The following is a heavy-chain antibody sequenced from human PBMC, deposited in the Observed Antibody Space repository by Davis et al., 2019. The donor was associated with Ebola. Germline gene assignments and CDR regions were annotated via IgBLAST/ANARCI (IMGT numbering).Heavy chain of an antibody. Sequence: PGGSLRLSCAASGFTFSSYAMHWVRQAPGKGLEWVAVISYDGSNKYYADSVKGRFTISRDNSKNTLYLQMNSLRAEDTAVYYCARTKKAGRGSSSGGYYYYGMDVWGQGTTVTVSS. CDR3: ARTKKAGRGSSSGGYYYYGMDV. CDR1: GFTFSSYA. J-gene: IGHJ6*02. V-gene: IGHV3-30-3*01. CDR2: ISYDGSNK. D-gene: IGHD6-6*01.